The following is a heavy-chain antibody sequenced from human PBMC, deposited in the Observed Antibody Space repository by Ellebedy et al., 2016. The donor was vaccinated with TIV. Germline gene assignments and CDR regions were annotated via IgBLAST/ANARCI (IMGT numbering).Heavy chain of an antibody. Sequence: LSLTCAASGFTSSDFYMIWIRQAPGKGLEWLSHISSSGKTIFYADSVKGRVTISRDKAKNSMYLEMSSLRAEDTAIYYCVRGFGSFAYNGLDVWGQGTTVTVSS. J-gene: IGHJ6*02. CDR2: ISSSGKTI. CDR1: GFTSSDFY. V-gene: IGHV3-11*04. D-gene: IGHD3-10*01. CDR3: VRGFGSFAYNGLDV.